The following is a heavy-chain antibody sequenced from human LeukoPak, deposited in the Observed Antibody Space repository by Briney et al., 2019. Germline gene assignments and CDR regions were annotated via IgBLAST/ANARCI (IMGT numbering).Heavy chain of an antibody. CDR3: VRTPPNWGADY. CDR2: MSPNSGNT. Sequence: ASVKVSCKASGYTFTSYDINWVRQATGQGPEWMGWMSPNSGNTGYAQEFQGRVTMTRSTSISTAYMELSSLRSEDTAVYYCVRTPPNWGADYWGQGTLVTVSS. CDR1: GYTFTSYD. J-gene: IGHJ4*02. D-gene: IGHD7-27*01. V-gene: IGHV1-8*01.